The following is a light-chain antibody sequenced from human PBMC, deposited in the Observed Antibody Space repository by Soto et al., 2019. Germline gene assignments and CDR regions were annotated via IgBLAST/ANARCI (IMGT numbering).Light chain of an antibody. CDR1: QRVGTN. J-gene: IGKJ1*01. Sequence: EIVMTQSPATLSVSPGDRATLSCRASQRVGTNVAWYQQKPGQAPRLLIYGASTRAAGIPARFSGSGSETEFTLTISRLQSEDFAVYYCQQWIRWTFGQGTRLEIK. CDR2: GAS. CDR3: QQWIRWT. V-gene: IGKV3-15*01.